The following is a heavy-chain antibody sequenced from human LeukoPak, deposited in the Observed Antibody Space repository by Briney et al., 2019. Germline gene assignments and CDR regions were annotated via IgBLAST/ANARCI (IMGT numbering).Heavy chain of an antibody. CDR2: ISGSGTNT. D-gene: IGHD3-10*02. CDR3: AELGITMIGGV. CDR1: GFTFSSYA. J-gene: IGHJ6*04. Sequence: GGSLRLSCAASGFTFSSYAMNWVRQAPGKGLEWVSGISGSGTNTYYADSVKGRFTISRDNSKNTLYMQMNSLRAEDTAVYYCAELGITMIGGVWGKGTTVTSSS. V-gene: IGHV3-23*01.